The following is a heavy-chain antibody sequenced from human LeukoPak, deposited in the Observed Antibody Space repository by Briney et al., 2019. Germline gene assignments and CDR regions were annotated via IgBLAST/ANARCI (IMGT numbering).Heavy chain of an antibody. V-gene: IGHV1-69*02. J-gene: IGHJ4*02. D-gene: IGHD4/OR15-4a*01. CDR2: IIPILGIA. Sequence: SVKVSCKASGATFSGYTISWVRQAPGQGLEWMGRIIPILGIANYAQKFQGRVTITADKSTSTAYMELSSLRSEDTAVYYCARGYGATIYYFDYWGQGTLVTVSS. CDR3: ARGYGATIYYFDY. CDR1: GATFSGYT.